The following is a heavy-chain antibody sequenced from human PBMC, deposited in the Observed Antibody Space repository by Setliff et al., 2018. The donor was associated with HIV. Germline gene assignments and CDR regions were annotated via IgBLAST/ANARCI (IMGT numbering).Heavy chain of an antibody. CDR1: GGSISSGSYY. J-gene: IGHJ4*02. Sequence: SETLSLTCTVSGGSISSGSYYWNWIRQPAGKGLEWIGEINHRGSTNYNPSLKSRVIVSVDTSKNQFSLKLSSVTAADTAVYYCARYSKYYYDSSGYAHFDYWGQGTLVTVSS. D-gene: IGHD3-22*01. V-gene: IGHV4-61*10. CDR3: ARYSKYYYDSSGYAHFDY. CDR2: INHRGST.